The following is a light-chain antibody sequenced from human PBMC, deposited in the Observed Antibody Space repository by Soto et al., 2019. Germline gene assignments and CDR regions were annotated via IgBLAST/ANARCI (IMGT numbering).Light chain of an antibody. V-gene: IGKV3-15*01. CDR2: GAS. CDR3: QQYNYWPPLT. Sequence: EIVMTQSPVALSVSPGERATLSCRASQSVSSNLAWYQQKPGQAPRLLIYGASTRATGIPARFSGSGSGTEFTLTISSLQSEDFAVYYCQQYNYWPPLTFGQGTRLEI. J-gene: IGKJ5*01. CDR1: QSVSSN.